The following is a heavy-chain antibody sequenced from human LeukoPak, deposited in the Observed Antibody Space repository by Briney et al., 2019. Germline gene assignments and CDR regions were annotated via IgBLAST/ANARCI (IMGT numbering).Heavy chain of an antibody. V-gene: IGHV3-21*01. CDR3: AREGGYCYGASCRFFDS. CDR2: INTRSYI. Sequence: GGSLRLSCEASGFTFSSYSMNWVRQAPGKGLEWVSSINTRSYIYSADSVKGRFTISRDNDKNSVYLQMNSLRAEDTAVYYCAREGGYCYGASCRFFDSWGQGTLLTVSS. D-gene: IGHD2-15*01. J-gene: IGHJ4*02. CDR1: GFTFSSYS.